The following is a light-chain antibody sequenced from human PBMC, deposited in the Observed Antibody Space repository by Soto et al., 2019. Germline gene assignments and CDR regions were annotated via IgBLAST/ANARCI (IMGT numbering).Light chain of an antibody. CDR2: GVS. J-gene: IGKJ2*01. V-gene: IGKV3-15*01. CDR1: ESLFGF. Sequence: DIVLTQSPATLSVSPGDRVTLSCRASESLFGFLAWYQQKPGQAPRLRMYGVSTRATGIPARFSGGGSATDFTLTISSLQSEDSAFYFCQSYNDWPFASGLGTRLEI. CDR3: QSYNDWPFA.